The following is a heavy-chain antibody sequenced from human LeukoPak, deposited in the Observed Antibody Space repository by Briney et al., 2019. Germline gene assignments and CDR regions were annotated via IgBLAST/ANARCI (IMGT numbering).Heavy chain of an antibody. CDR1: GFTFSTYA. CDR2: ISGTGGSI. J-gene: IGHJ4*02. Sequence: GGSLRLSCAASGFTFSTYAMTWVRQAPGKGLEWVSLISGTGGSIYYADSVKGRFTISRDNAKNSLYLQMNSLRAEDTAVYYCAREDSDYVWGSYRYLDYWGQGTLVTVSS. D-gene: IGHD3-16*02. CDR3: AREDSDYVWGSYRYLDY. V-gene: IGHV3-23*01.